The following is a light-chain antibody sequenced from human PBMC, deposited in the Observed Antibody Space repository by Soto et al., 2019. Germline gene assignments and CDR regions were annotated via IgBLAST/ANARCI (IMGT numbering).Light chain of an antibody. V-gene: IGLV1-47*01. CDR1: SYNIGYNY. Sequence: QSVLTQPPSASGTPGQRVTISCSGSSYNIGYNYVYWYQQLPGTAPKLVIYRSDQRPSGVPDRFSGSKSGTSASLAISGLRSEDEAYYSCGTWDDSLSAWVFGGGTKLTVL. CDR3: GTWDDSLSAWV. CDR2: RSD. J-gene: IGLJ3*02.